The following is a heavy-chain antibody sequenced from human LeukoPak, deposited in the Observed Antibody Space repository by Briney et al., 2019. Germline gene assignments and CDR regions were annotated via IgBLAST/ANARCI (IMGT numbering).Heavy chain of an antibody. Sequence: PGGSLRLSCAASGFTFSSYWMSWVRQAPGKGLEWVSVIYSGGSTYYADSVKGRFTISRDNSKNTLYLQMNSLRAEDTAVYYCARVPSSSIAARPPIWDWGQGTLVTVSS. CDR3: ARVPSSSIAARPPIWD. CDR1: GFTFSSYW. J-gene: IGHJ4*02. CDR2: IYSGGST. D-gene: IGHD6-6*01. V-gene: IGHV3-53*01.